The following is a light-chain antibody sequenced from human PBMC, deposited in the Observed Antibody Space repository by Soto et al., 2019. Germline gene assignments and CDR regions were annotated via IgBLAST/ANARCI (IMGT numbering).Light chain of an antibody. CDR1: QSLVYSDGNTY. V-gene: IGKV2-24*01. J-gene: IGKJ1*01. CDR2: QIS. CDR3: VQFSHFPRT. Sequence: DIVLTQTPLSSPVTLGQPASISCRSSQSLVYSDGNTYLSWLQQRPGQPPRLLIYQISNRFSGVPDRFSGSRAGTDFTLKISRVEAVDVVVYSCVQFSHFPRTFGQGTKVEIK.